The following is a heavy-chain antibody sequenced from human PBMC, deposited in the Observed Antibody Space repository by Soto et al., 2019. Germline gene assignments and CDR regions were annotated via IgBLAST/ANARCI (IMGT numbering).Heavy chain of an antibody. Sequence: EVQLLESGGGLVQPGGSLRLSCAASGFTFNNYAMTWVRQAPGKGLEWVSAISGGGDTTSYADSVKGRFTVSRDGSKNTLYLQMSSLRAEDPALDYCAKGRGGSGSLTPRVDFWGQGTLFTVSS. V-gene: IGHV3-23*01. D-gene: IGHD3-10*01. CDR1: GFTFNNYA. J-gene: IGHJ4*02. CDR3: AKGRGGSGSLTPRVDF. CDR2: ISGGGDTT.